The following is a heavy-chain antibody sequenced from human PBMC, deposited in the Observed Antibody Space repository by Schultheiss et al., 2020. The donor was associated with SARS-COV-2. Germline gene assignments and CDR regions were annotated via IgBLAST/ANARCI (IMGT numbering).Heavy chain of an antibody. V-gene: IGHV3-13*05. Sequence: GGSLRLSFAASGFIFDDYGMSWVRQAPGRGLEWVSAIGTAGDPYYPGSVKGRFTISRDNSKNTLYLQMNSLRAEDTAVYYCARGEATTPESYYYYGMDVWGQGTTVTVAS. CDR1: GFIFDDYG. CDR3: ARGEATTPESYYYYGMDV. J-gene: IGHJ6*02. D-gene: IGHD2-15*01. CDR2: IGTAGDP.